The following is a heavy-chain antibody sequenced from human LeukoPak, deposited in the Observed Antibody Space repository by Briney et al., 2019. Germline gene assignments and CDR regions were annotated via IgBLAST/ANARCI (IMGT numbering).Heavy chain of an antibody. J-gene: IGHJ4*02. CDR1: GFTFSSYG. CDR3: AKDESFWRGGHYFDY. V-gene: IGHV3-30*02. CDR2: IRYDGSNK. D-gene: IGHD3-10*01. Sequence: GGSLRLSCAASGFTFSSYGMHWVRQAPGKGLEWVAFIRYDGSNKYYADSVKGRFTISRDNSKNTLYLQMNSLRAEDTAVYYCAKDESFWRGGHYFDYWGQGTLVTVSS.